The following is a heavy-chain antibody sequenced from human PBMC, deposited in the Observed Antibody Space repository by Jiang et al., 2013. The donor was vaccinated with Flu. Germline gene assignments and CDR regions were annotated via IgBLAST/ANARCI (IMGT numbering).Heavy chain of an antibody. CDR2: IYYSGST. V-gene: IGHV4-59*01. D-gene: IGHD3-22*01. CDR1: GGSISSYY. Sequence: GSGLVKPSETLSLTCTVSGGSISSYYWSWIRQPPGKGLEWIGYIYYSGSTNYNPSLKSRVTISVDTSKNQFSLKLSSVTAADTAVYYCARDLGSSYYYDSSGYSDAFDIWGQGTMVTVSS. CDR3: ARDLGSSYYYDSSGYSDAFDI. J-gene: IGHJ3*02.